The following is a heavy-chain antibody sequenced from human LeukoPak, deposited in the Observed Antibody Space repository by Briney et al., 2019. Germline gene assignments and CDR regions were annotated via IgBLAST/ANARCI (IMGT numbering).Heavy chain of an antibody. V-gene: IGHV3-7*01. CDR3: VKVEADSSGWWMRYFDH. D-gene: IGHD6-13*01. CDR2: IKQDGSER. J-gene: IGHJ4*02. Sequence: GGSLRLSCAASGFIFNNYYMSWFRQAPEKGLEWVANIKQDGSERQYVDSVKGRFTISRDNVRNSLFLQMNSLRAEDTAMYYCVKVEADSSGWWMRYFDHWGQGALVTVSS. CDR1: GFIFNNYY.